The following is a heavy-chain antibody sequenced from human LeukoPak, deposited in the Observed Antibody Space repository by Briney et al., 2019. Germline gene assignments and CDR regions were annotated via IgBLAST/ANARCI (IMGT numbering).Heavy chain of an antibody. CDR2: ISGSGGST. CDR1: GFTFSSYA. J-gene: IGHJ4*02. CDR3: AKGVKIFGVVITLDY. Sequence: GGSLRLSCAASGFTFSSYAMSWVRQAPGKGLEWVSAISGSGGSTYYADSVKGRFTISRDNSMNTLYLQMNSLRAEDTAVYYCAKGVKIFGVVITLDYWGQGTLVTVSS. D-gene: IGHD3-3*01. V-gene: IGHV3-23*01.